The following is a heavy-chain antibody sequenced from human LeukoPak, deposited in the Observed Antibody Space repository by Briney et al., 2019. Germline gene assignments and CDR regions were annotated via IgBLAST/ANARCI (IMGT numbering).Heavy chain of an antibody. CDR1: GFTFDDYA. Sequence: GGSLRLSCAASGFTFDDYAMHWVRQAPGKGLEWVSGISWNSGSIGYADSVKGRFTISRDNAKNSLYLQMNSLRAEDTALYYCAKDSGSYPPGTFDYWGQGTLVTVSS. CDR2: ISWNSGSI. D-gene: IGHD1-26*01. J-gene: IGHJ4*02. CDR3: AKDSGSYPPGTFDY. V-gene: IGHV3-9*01.